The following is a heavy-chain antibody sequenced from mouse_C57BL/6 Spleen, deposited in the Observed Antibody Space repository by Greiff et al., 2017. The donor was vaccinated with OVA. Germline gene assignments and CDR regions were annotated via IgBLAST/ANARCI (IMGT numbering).Heavy chain of an antibody. CDR2: IRNKANGYTT. J-gene: IGHJ2*01. D-gene: IGHD2-12*01. CDR3: ARAYDWGYYVDY. CDR1: GFTFTDYY. V-gene: IGHV7-3*01. Sequence: EVNLVESGGGLVQPGGSLSLSCAASGFTFTDYYMSLVRQPPGKALEWLGFIRNKANGYTTEYSASVKGRLTISRDNSQSILYLQMNALRAEDRAAYYCARAYDWGYYVDYWGQGTTLTVSS.